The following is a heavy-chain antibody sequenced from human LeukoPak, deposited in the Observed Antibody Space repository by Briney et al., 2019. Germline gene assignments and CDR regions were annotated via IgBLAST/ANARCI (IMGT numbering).Heavy chain of an antibody. CDR3: ARDGEYQLRRDPGPLIDY. D-gene: IGHD2-2*01. CDR2: INPSGGST. J-gene: IGHJ4*02. Sequence: ASVKVSCKESGYTFTSYYMHWVRQAPGQGLEWMGIINPSGGSTSYAQKFQGRVTMTRDTSTSTVYMELSSLRSEDTAVYYCARDGEYQLRRDPGPLIDYWGQGTLVTVSS. CDR1: GYTFTSYY. V-gene: IGHV1-46*01.